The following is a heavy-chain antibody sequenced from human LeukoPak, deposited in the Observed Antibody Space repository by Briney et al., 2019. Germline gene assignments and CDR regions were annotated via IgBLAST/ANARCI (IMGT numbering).Heavy chain of an antibody. CDR1: GYTFTSYG. CDR2: ISAYNGNT. Sequence: ASVKVSCKASGYTFTSYGISWVRQAPGQGLEWMGWISAYNGNTNYAQKLQGRVTMTTDTSTSTAYTELRSLRSDDTAVYYCARADSSGWYSVDYWGQGTLVTVSS. V-gene: IGHV1-18*01. D-gene: IGHD6-19*01. CDR3: ARADSSGWYSVDY. J-gene: IGHJ4*02.